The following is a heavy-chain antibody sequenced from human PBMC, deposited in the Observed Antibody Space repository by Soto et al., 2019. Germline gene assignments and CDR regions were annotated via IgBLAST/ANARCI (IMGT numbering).Heavy chain of an antibody. CDR2: SNPSGGST. D-gene: IGHD6-19*01. V-gene: IGHV1-46*01. CDR3: ARVGTRVHSSGLNNWFDP. Sequence: QVQLVQSGAEVKKPGASVTVSGKASGYTFTSYYLHWVRQAHGQGLELMGISNPSGGSTSYAQKFQGRVTMTSDTSTSTVYMELSSLRSEDTAVYYCARVGTRVHSSGLNNWFDPWGQGTLVTVSS. J-gene: IGHJ5*02. CDR1: GYTFTSYY.